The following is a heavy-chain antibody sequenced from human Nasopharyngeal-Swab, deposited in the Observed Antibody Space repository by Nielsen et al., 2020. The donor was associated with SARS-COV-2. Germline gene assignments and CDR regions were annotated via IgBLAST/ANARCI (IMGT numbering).Heavy chain of an antibody. CDR3: ARGIEYSSSSWFEY. CDR1: GGTLTTYS. CDR2: IFPLYGSV. D-gene: IGHD6-6*01. Sequence: SVKVSCKTSGGTLTTYSIAWVRQAPGQGLEWMGRIFPLYGSVDYAQGFQGRVTITADESTNTAHMELSSLRSEDTAMYYCARGIEYSSSSWFEYWGQGTLVTVSS. J-gene: IGHJ4*02. V-gene: IGHV1-69*13.